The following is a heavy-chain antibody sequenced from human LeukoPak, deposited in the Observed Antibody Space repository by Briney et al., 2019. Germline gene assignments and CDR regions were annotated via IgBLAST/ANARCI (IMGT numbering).Heavy chain of an antibody. J-gene: IGHJ4*02. V-gene: IGHV1-2*02. CDR2: INPNRVGT. CDR1: GYTFTGYY. CDR3: ARDTALVVPAAIKGVNPIDY. Sequence: ASVKVSCKASGYTFTGYYMHWVRQAPGQGLEGMGWINPNRVGTNYAQKFQGRVTMTRDTSISTAYMELSRLRSDDTAVYYCARDTALVVPAAIKGVNPIDYWGQGTLVTVSS. D-gene: IGHD2-2*02.